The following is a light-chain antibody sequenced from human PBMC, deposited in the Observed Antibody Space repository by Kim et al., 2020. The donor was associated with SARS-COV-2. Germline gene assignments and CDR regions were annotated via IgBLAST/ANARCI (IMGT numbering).Light chain of an antibody. Sequence: SLSPGDRATMSCRPSQSISDSVAWYQQKPGQAPRLLIYDASYRATGITPRFSGSGSGTDFTLTISALEPEDFAVYYCQHHTNWITVGPGTKVDIK. CDR3: QHHTNWIT. CDR1: QSISDS. J-gene: IGKJ3*01. V-gene: IGKV3-11*01. CDR2: DAS.